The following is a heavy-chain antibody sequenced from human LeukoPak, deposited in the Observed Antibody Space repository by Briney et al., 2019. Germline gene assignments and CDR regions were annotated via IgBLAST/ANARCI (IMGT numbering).Heavy chain of an antibody. CDR3: ARGAHKRDDYGGFFDY. CDR1: GFTFNNYA. Sequence: GGSLRLSGAASGFTFNNYAMHWVRQAPGKGLEWVAVISYDGSNKYYADSVKGRFTISRDNSKNTLYLQMNSLRAEDTAVYYCARGAHKRDDYGGFFDYWGQKTLVTVSS. V-gene: IGHV3-30*04. D-gene: IGHD4-23*01. J-gene: IGHJ4*02. CDR2: ISYDGSNK.